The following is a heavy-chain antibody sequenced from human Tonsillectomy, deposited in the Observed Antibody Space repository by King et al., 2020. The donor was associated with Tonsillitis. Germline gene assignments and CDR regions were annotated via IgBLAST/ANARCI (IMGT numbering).Heavy chain of an antibody. Sequence: DVQLVESGGGLVQPGGSLRLSCAASGFTFSSFAMTWVRQAPGKGLEWVSSISDSAVGTYYADSVNGRFTISRDNSKNTLYLQVNGLRAEDTAVYYCAKLLRSGYHLYYMDVWGKGTTVTVSS. CDR3: AKLLRSGYHLYYMDV. CDR2: ISDSAVGT. V-gene: IGHV3-23*04. D-gene: IGHD3-3*01. CDR1: GFTFSSFA. J-gene: IGHJ6*03.